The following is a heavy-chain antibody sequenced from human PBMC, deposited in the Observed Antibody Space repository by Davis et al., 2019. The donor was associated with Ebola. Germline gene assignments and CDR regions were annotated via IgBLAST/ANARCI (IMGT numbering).Heavy chain of an antibody. Sequence: PGGSLRLSCAASGFTFSDHAMTWVRQAPGKGLEWVSSITRGAETTYYADCVKGRFTISRDNSKNTVSLQLSSLRAEDTAIYYCAQFDYYGSGRRGHCENWGQGTLVTVSS. D-gene: IGHD3-10*01. CDR3: AQFDYYGSGRRGHCEN. CDR1: GFTFSDHA. CDR2: ITRGAETT. J-gene: IGHJ4*02. V-gene: IGHV3-23*01.